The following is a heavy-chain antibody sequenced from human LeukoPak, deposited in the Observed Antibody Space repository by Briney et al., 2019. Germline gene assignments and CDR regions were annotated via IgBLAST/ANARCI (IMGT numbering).Heavy chain of an antibody. CDR1: GFTFSGSA. CDR2: IRSKANSYAT. Sequence: GGSLRLSCAASGFTFSGSAMHWVRQASGKGLEWVGRIRSKANSYATAYAASVKGRFTISRDDSKNTAYLQMNSLKTEDTAVYYCTRPVFGMGNDYWGQGTLVTVSS. CDR3: TRPVFGMGNDY. V-gene: IGHV3-73*01. J-gene: IGHJ4*02. D-gene: IGHD3-16*01.